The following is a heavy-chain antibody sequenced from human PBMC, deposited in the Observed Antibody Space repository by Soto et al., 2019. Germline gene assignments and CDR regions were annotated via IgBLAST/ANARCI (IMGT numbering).Heavy chain of an antibody. CDR3: AKDRYYYGSGSIRE. D-gene: IGHD3-10*01. CDR2: ISYDGSNK. CDR1: GFTFSSYG. V-gene: IGHV3-30*18. Sequence: PGGSLRLSCAASGFTFSSYGMHWVRQAPGKGLEWVAVISYDGSNKYYADSVKGRFTISRDNSKNTLYLQMNSLRAEDTAVYYCAKDRYYYGSGSIREWGQGTLVTVSS. J-gene: IGHJ4*02.